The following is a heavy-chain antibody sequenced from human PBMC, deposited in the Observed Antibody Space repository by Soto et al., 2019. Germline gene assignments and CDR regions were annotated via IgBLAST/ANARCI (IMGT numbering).Heavy chain of an antibody. Sequence: SETLSLTCTVSGGSISGRSYYWGWIRQPPGMGLEWIGNIYYSGTTYYNPSLKSRVTISVDTSKNQFSLNLSSVTAADTALYYCARFYCNSVSCARLGIVDFWGPGTLVTVS. CDR1: GGSISGRSYY. V-gene: IGHV4-39*01. J-gene: IGHJ4*02. D-gene: IGHD2-2*01. CDR3: ARFYCNSVSCARLGIVDF. CDR2: IYYSGTT.